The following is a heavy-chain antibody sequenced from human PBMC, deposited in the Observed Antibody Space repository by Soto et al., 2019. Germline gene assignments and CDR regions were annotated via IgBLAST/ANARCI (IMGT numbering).Heavy chain of an antibody. CDR1: GGSISSGGYS. J-gene: IGHJ4*02. CDR2: IYYSGST. V-gene: IGHV4-31*11. CDR3: ARTPGY. Sequence: SETLSLTCAVSGGSISSGGYSWSWIRQPPGKGLEWIGYIYYSGSTYYKPSLKSRVTISVDTSKNQFSLKLSSVTAADTAVYYCARTPGYWGQGTLVTVSS.